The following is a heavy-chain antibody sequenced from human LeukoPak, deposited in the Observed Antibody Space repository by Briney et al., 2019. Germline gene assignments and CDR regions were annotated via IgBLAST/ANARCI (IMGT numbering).Heavy chain of an antibody. Sequence: PSETLSLTCTVSGGSISSSSYYWGWIRQPPGKGLEWIGSIYYSGSTYYNPSLKSRLTISVDTSKNQFSLKLSSVTAADTAVYYCARYDYYDSSGYSNGGSDAFDIWGQGTMVTVSS. V-gene: IGHV4-39*07. J-gene: IGHJ3*02. CDR3: ARYDYYDSSGYSNGGSDAFDI. CDR2: IYYSGST. D-gene: IGHD3-22*01. CDR1: GGSISSSSYY.